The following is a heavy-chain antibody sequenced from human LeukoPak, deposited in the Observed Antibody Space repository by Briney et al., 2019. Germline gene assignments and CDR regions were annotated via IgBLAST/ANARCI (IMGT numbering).Heavy chain of an antibody. J-gene: IGHJ4*02. Sequence: PGGSLRLSCAASGFTFSLCAINWVRQAPGKGLEWVSGISGSGGSTYYADSVKGRFTISRDSSKNTVYLQMNSLRAEDTAVYYCAKADGSYKTLIDYWGQGTLVTVSS. CDR2: ISGSGGST. CDR1: GFTFSLCA. CDR3: AKADGSYKTLIDY. V-gene: IGHV3-23*01. D-gene: IGHD3-10*01.